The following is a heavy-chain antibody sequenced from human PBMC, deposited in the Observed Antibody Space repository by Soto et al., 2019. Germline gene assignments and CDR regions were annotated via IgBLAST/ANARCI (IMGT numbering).Heavy chain of an antibody. V-gene: IGHV4-59*12. CDR3: TSRGRGYEWYYFDY. D-gene: IGHD6-25*01. Sequence: QVQLQESGPGLVKPSETLSLTCTVSGGSISRYYWSWIRQPPGKGLEWIGYIFYSGSTNYNPSLKIRVPMSVDTSKNQVSLRLSPVTAADTAVYYCTSRGRGYEWYYFDYWGQGTLVTVSS. CDR1: GGSISRYY. J-gene: IGHJ4*02. CDR2: IFYSGST.